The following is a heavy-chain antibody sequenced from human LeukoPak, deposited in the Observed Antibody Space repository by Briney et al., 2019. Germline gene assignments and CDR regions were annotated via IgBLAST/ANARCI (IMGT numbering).Heavy chain of an antibody. CDR2: ISSSGSTI. D-gene: IGHD6-13*01. J-gene: IGHJ6*03. CDR1: GFTFSDYY. V-gene: IGHV3-11*04. Sequence: GGSLRLSCAASGFTFSDYYMSWIRQAPGKGLEWVSYISSSGSTIYYADSVKGRFTISRDNAKNPLYLQMNSLRAEDTAVYYCAGSSWWYYYYYMDVWGKGTTVTVSS. CDR3: AGSSWWYYYYYMDV.